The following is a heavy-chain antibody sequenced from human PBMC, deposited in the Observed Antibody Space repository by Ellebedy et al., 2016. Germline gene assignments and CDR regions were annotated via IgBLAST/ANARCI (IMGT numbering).Heavy chain of an antibody. CDR2: INPNSGGT. D-gene: IGHD7-27*01. CDR1: GYTFSGFY. V-gene: IGHV1-2*04. Sequence: ASVKVSXXASGYTFSGFYMHWVRQTPGQGPEWMGWINPNSGGTNYAQKFKGWVTMTRDTSISTAYMELRRLRPDDTAVYYCARAPLGYFAMDVWGQGTTVTVSS. CDR3: ARAPLGYFAMDV. J-gene: IGHJ6*02.